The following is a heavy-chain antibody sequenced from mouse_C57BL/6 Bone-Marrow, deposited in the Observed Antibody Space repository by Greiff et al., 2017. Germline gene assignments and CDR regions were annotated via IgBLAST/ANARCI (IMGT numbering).Heavy chain of an antibody. J-gene: IGHJ2*01. CDR2: IRNKANNHAT. V-gene: IGHV6-6*01. CDR3: TSATVVAYYFDY. D-gene: IGHD1-1*01. CDR1: GFTFSDAW. Sequence: EVKVEESGGGLVQPGGSMKLSCAASGFTFSDAWMDWVRQSPEKGLEWVAEIRNKANNHATYYAESVKGRFTISRDDSKSSVYLQMSSLRAEDTGIYYCTSATVVAYYFDYWGQGTTLTVSS.